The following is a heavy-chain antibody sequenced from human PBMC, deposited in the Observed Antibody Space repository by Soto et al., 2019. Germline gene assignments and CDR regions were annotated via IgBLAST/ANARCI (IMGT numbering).Heavy chain of an antibody. D-gene: IGHD3-10*01. CDR3: ATGAANLGFDP. Sequence: PGGSLRLSCAASGLTFRNYAMTWVSQAPGKGLEWVSSISTTDRITYYADSVKGRFTISRDNSKNTLYLQMNNLRTEDTAVYYCATGAANLGFDPWGQGALVTVSS. CDR1: GLTFRNYA. V-gene: IGHV3-23*01. CDR2: ISTTDRIT. J-gene: IGHJ5*02.